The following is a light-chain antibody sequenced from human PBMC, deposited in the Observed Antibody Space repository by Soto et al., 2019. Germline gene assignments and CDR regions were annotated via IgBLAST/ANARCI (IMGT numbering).Light chain of an antibody. V-gene: IGKV1-5*01. CDR3: QQYHSPAIT. CDR1: ENIFKF. J-gene: IGKJ4*01. CDR2: AAS. Sequence: DILLIQSPATLSASVGDRITITCRASENIFKFLAWYQQRSGSAPNLLIYAASDLERGVPSRFSGSGSGTEFTLTIHNLTPNDYATYFFQQYHSPAITFGGGTQVDVK.